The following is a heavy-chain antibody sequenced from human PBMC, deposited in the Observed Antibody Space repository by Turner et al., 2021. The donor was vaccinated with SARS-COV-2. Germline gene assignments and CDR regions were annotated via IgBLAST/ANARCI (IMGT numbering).Heavy chain of an antibody. CDR3: ARLVVVRAGVFIIRPYRRGYFDS. CDR2: INHIGET. D-gene: IGHD3-3*01. Sequence: QVQLQQWGAGLLKPSETLSLTCAVYGGSFSGHMWSWIRQSPGKGLEWIGDINHIGETNYNTSLKSRVTTSVDMSKNQFSLRLASVTAADTAVYFCARLVVVRAGVFIIRPYRRGYFDSWGQGTLVTVSS. J-gene: IGHJ4*02. V-gene: IGHV4-34*01. CDR1: GGSFSGHM.